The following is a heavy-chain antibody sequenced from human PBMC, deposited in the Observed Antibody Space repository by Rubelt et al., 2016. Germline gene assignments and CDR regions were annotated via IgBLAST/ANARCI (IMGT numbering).Heavy chain of an antibody. Sequence: QVQLQQWGAGLLKPSETLSLTCAVYGGSFSGYYWSWIRQPPGKGLEWIGEINHSGSTNYNPSLKSRVTISVDTSKDLFSLELSSVTAADTAVYYWARGLARAAAAPRRLWFDPWGQGTLVTVSS. CDR3: ARGLARAAAAPRRLWFDP. V-gene: IGHV4-34*01. J-gene: IGHJ5*02. D-gene: IGHD6-13*01. CDR2: INHSGST. CDR1: GGSFSGYY.